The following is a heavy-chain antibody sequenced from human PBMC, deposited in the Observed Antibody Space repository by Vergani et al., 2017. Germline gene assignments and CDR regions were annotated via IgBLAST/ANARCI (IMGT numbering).Heavy chain of an antibody. CDR2: ISYDGSNK. V-gene: IGHV3-30*18. CDR1: GFTFSSYG. J-gene: IGHJ4*02. CDR3: AKFNSFGIGIAARPIDY. Sequence: VQLVESGGGLVQPGGSLRLSCAASGFTFSSYGMHWVRQAPGKGLEWVAVISYDGSNKYYADSVKGRFTISRDNSKNTLYLQMNSLRAEDTAVYYCAKFNSFGIGIAARPIDYWGQGTLVTVSS. D-gene: IGHD6-6*01.